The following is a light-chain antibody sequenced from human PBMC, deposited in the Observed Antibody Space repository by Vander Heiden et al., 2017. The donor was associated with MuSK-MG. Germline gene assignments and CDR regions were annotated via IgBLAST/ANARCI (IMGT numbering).Light chain of an antibody. CDR1: QSISSY. Sequence: DIQMTQTTSSMSASVGDRDTITCRARQSISSYLSWYQQKPGKAPKLLFYAASSLQSGVPSLFSGSGSGADFTLTISSLQPDAFATYYCQHSYSTPGTFGGGTKVEIK. J-gene: IGKJ4*01. V-gene: IGKV1-39*01. CDR2: AAS. CDR3: QHSYSTPGT.